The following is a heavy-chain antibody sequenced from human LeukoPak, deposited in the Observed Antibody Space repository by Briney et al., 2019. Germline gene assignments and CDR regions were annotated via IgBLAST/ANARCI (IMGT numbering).Heavy chain of an antibody. J-gene: IGHJ4*02. CDR3: ARTIVVVNAMENEYYFDY. V-gene: IGHV1-69*05. CDR2: IIPIFGTA. Sequence: SVKVSCKASGGTFSSYAISWVRQAPGQGLEWMGRIIPIFGTANYAQKFQGRVTITTDESTSTAYMGLSSLRSEDTDVYDCARTIVVVNAMENEYYFDYWDQGTLVTVSS. CDR1: GGTFSSYA. D-gene: IGHD2-21*01.